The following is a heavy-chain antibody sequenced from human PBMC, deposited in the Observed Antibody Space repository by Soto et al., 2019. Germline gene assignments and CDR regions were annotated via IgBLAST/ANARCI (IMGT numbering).Heavy chain of an antibody. Sequence: GGSLRLSCSASGFTFSSYAMHWVRQAPGKGLEYVSAISSNGGSTYYADSVKGRFTISRDNSKNTLYLQMSSLRAEDTAVYYCVKGIPNPIVVVVAAIHWGQGTLVTVSS. J-gene: IGHJ4*02. CDR2: ISSNGGST. CDR3: VKGIPNPIVVVVAAIH. D-gene: IGHD2-15*01. CDR1: GFTFSSYA. V-gene: IGHV3-64D*08.